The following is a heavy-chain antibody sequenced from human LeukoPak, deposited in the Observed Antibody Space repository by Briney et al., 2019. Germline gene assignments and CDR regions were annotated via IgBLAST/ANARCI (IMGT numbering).Heavy chain of an antibody. Sequence: GGSLRLSCAASGFTFSSYAMSWVRQAPGKGLEWVSAISGSGGSTYYADSVKGRFTITRDNSKNTLYLQMNSLRAEDTAVYYCAKGAREPPNYYGSGSYWALFDYWGQGTLVTVSS. CDR3: AKGAREPPNYYGSGSYWALFDY. CDR1: GFTFSSYA. CDR2: ISGSGGST. V-gene: IGHV3-23*01. J-gene: IGHJ4*02. D-gene: IGHD3-10*01.